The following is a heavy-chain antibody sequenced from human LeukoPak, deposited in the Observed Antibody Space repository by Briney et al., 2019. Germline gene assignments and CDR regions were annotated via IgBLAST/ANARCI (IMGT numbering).Heavy chain of an antibody. V-gene: IGHV4-61*02. CDR3: ARPSDYADFQN. J-gene: IGHJ1*01. D-gene: IGHD4-17*01. CDR2: IYPNGRT. Sequence: PSETLSLTCTVSGGSISSGTYYWHWIRQPAGKGLEWIGRIYPNGRTEYNHSLKSRATILLDTSKNQFSLKLSSVTAADTAVYYCARPSDYADFQNWGQGTLVTVSS. CDR1: GGSISSGTYY.